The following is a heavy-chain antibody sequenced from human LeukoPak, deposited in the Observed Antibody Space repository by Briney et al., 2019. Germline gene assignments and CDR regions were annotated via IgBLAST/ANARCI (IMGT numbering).Heavy chain of an antibody. V-gene: IGHV3-7*03. D-gene: IGHD3-3*01. CDR1: GFTFSSYW. CDR3: ARAPPYYDFWSGYEGGGYFDY. Sequence: GGSLRLSCVASGFTFSSYWMSWVRQAPGKGLEWVANIKQDGSEKYYVDSVKGRFTISRDNAKNSLYLQMNSLRAEDTAVYYCARAPPYYDFWSGYEGGGYFDYWGQGTLVTVSS. J-gene: IGHJ4*02. CDR2: IKQDGSEK.